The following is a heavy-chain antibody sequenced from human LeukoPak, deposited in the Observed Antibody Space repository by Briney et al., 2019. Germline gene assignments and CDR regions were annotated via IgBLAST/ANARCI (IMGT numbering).Heavy chain of an antibody. D-gene: IGHD3-22*01. CDR2: IYYSGST. CDR1: GGSIDRGDSY. CDR3: ARSDYYDSSGYNY. J-gene: IGHJ4*02. V-gene: IGHV4-31*03. Sequence: SETLSLTCTVSGGSIDRGDSYWSWIRQHPGRGLEWIGYIYYSGSTYYNPSLKSRVTISVDTSKNQFSLKLSSVTAADTAVYYCARSDYYDSSGYNYWGQGTLVTVSS.